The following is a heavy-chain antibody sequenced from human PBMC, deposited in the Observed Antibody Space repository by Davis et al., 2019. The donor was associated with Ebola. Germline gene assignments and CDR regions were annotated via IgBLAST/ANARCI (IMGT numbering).Heavy chain of an antibody. J-gene: IGHJ6*04. CDR1: GGSISSSSYY. Sequence: SETLSLTCTVSGGSISSSSYYWGWIRQPPGTGLEWIGSIYYSGSTYYNPSLKSRVTISVDTSKNQFSLKLSSVTAADTAVYYCAGDYERSYYYGMDVWGKGTTVTVSS. V-gene: IGHV4-39*02. CDR3: AGDYERSYYYGMDV. D-gene: IGHD5-12*01. CDR2: IYYSGST.